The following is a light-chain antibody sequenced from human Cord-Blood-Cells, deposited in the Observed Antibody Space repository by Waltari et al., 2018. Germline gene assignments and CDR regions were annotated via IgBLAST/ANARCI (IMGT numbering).Light chain of an antibody. CDR3: QQRYSTRT. J-gene: IGKJ1*01. CDR2: AAS. Sequence: DIQMTQSPSSLSASVGDRVTITCRASQSISSYLNWYQQKPGKAPKLLIYAASSLQSGVPSRFSGNGSGTDFTLTISSLQPEDFATYYCQQRYSTRTFGQGTKVEIK. V-gene: IGKV1-39*01. CDR1: QSISSY.